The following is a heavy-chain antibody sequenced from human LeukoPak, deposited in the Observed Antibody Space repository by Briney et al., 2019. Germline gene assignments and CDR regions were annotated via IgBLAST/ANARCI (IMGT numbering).Heavy chain of an antibody. D-gene: IGHD3-3*01. CDR1: GFTFSSYA. V-gene: IGHV3-23*01. Sequence: PGGSLRLSCAASGFTFSSYAMSWVRQAPGKGLEWVSAISGSGGSTYYADSVKGRFTISRDNSKNTLYLQMNSLRAEDTAVYYCAKYGDFWSGYYLDYWGQGTLLTVSS. CDR3: AKYGDFWSGYYLDY. CDR2: ISGSGGST. J-gene: IGHJ4*02.